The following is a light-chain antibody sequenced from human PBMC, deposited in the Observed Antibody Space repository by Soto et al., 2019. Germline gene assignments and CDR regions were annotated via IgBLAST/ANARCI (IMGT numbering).Light chain of an antibody. J-gene: IGLJ2*01. CDR1: SSDIGDYNY. CDR3: RSSTTTTSLVV. V-gene: IGLV2-14*01. CDR2: DVS. Sequence: QSVLTQPASVSGSPGQSITISCTGTSSDIGDYNYVSWYQQYPGKVPKLVIYDVSHRPSGVSNRFSGSKSGNTASLTISGLQAEDEADYYCRSSTTTTSLVVFGGGTKLTVL.